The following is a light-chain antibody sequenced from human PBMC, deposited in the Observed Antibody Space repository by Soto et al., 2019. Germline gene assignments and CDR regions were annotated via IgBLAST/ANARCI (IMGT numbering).Light chain of an antibody. Sequence: DIHMTQSPSTLSASFGDRVTITFRASQSINRWLAWYQQRPGKPPNLLIYKASTLASGVPSRFSGSGSGTEFTLTINSLQPDDFATYYCQQYHIYSGTFGQGTKVDIK. J-gene: IGKJ1*01. V-gene: IGKV1-5*03. CDR1: QSINRW. CDR2: KAS. CDR3: QQYHIYSGT.